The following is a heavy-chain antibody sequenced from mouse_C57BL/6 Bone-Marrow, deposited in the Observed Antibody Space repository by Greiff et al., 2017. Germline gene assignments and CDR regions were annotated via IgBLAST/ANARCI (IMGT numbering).Heavy chain of an antibody. Sequence: QVQLQQPGAELVMPGASVKLSCKASGYTFTSYWMHWVKQRPGQGLEWIGEIDPSDSYTNYNQKFKGKSTLTVDKSSSTAYMQLSSLTSEDSAVYYCARDGYYGRSWYFDVWGTGTTVTVSS. CDR1: GYTFTSYW. J-gene: IGHJ1*03. CDR3: ARDGYYGRSWYFDV. CDR2: IDPSDSYT. D-gene: IGHD1-1*01. V-gene: IGHV1-69*01.